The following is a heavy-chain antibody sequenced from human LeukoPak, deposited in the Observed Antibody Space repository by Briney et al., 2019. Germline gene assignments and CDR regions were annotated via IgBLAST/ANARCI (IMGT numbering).Heavy chain of an antibody. CDR3: ARRRSGSYLRDWYFDL. V-gene: IGHV3-7*01. CDR2: IKQDGSEK. CDR1: GFMFNTYW. J-gene: IGHJ2*01. Sequence: GGSLRLSCAASGFMFNTYWMSWVRQAPGKGLEWVANIKQDGSEKYYVDSVKGRFTISRDNAKNSLYLQMNSLRAEDTAVYYCARRRSGSYLRDWYFDLWGRGTLVTVSS. D-gene: IGHD1-26*01.